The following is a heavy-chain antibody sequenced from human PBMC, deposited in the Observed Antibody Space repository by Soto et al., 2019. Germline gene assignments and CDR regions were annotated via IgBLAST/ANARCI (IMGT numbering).Heavy chain of an antibody. CDR3: AAGLYDSSGYSPGYYYYYGMDV. CDR2: IVVGSGNT. V-gene: IGHV1-58*01. D-gene: IGHD3-22*01. CDR1: GFTFTSSA. Sequence: ASVKVSCKASGFTFTSSAVQWVRQARGQRLEWIGWIVVGSGNTNYAQKFQERVTITRDMSTSTAYMELSSLRSEDTAVYYCAAGLYDSSGYSPGYYYYYGMDVWGQGTTVTVSS. J-gene: IGHJ6*02.